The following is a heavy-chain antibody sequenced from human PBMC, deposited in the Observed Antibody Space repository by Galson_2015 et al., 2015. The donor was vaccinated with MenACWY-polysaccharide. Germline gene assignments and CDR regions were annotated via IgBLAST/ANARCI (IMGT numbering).Heavy chain of an antibody. CDR1: GDSITSGGYF. CDR3: ARGGRAVSNRNWFDP. Sequence: TLSLTCTVSGDSITSGGYFWSWIRQHPGKGLEWIASIPYDGGTYYNPSLKSRVTISVDTPNNQFSLKLSSVTAADTAVYYCARGGRAVSNRNWFDPWGQGTLVTVSS. CDR2: IPYDGGT. D-gene: IGHD3-16*01. J-gene: IGHJ5*02. V-gene: IGHV4-31*03.